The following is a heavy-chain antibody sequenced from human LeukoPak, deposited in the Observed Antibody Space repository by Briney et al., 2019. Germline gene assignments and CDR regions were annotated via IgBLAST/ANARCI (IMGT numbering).Heavy chain of an antibody. CDR3: AKGQGHSGY. V-gene: IGHV3-30*02. D-gene: IGHD3-10*01. J-gene: IGHJ4*02. CDR1: GFQFSGYG. Sequence: GGSLRLSCAASGFQFSGYGLHWARQAPDKGLEWVAFIRYDGSNEYYADSVKGRFTISRDKSKNTLSLQMNSLRVEDTAVYYCAKGQGHSGYWGQGTLVTVSS. CDR2: IRYDGSNE.